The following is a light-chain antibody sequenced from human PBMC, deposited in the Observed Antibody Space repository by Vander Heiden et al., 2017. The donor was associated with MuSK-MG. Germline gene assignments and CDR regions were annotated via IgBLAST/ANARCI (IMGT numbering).Light chain of an antibody. CDR3: QVWDSSSDHPV. V-gene: IGLV3-21*02. CDR1: NIGSKT. J-gene: IGLJ3*02. CDR2: DDS. Sequence: SYVLTQPPSVSVAPGQTARITCGGNNIGSKTVHCYQQRPGQAPVLVVYDDSDRPSGIPERFSGSNSGNTATLTISRVEAGDEGDYYCQVWDSSSDHPVFGGGTKLTVL.